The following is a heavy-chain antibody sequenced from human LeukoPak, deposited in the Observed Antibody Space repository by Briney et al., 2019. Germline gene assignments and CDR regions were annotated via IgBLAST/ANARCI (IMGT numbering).Heavy chain of an antibody. Sequence: GGSLRLSCAASGFTFSHYTMNWIRQAPGKGLEWVASISGGSTYIFYSPSVGGRVYPGSRGGRRFTVSRDDAKNTLFLQMNSLSAEDAAVYYCARDLPGNRPAYCSGGSCTADAFDIWGQGTMVTVSS. V-gene: IGHV3-21*06. D-gene: IGHD2-15*01. J-gene: IGHJ3*02. CDR3: ARDLPGNRPAYCSGGSCTADAFDI. CDR1: GFTFSHYT. CDR2: ISGGSTYI.